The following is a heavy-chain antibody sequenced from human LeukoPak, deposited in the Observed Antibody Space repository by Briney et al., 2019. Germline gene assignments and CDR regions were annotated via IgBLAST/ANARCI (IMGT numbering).Heavy chain of an antibody. CDR3: ARAVVAATWSYYYYYYMDV. CDR2: INHSGST. J-gene: IGHJ6*03. Sequence: SETLSLTCVVYGGSFSGYYWSWIRQPPGKGLEWIGEINHSGSTNYNPSLKSRVTISVDTSKNQFSLRLSSVTAADTAVYYCARAVVAATWSYYYYYYMDVWGKGTTVTVSS. V-gene: IGHV4-34*01. D-gene: IGHD2-15*01. CDR1: GGSFSGYY.